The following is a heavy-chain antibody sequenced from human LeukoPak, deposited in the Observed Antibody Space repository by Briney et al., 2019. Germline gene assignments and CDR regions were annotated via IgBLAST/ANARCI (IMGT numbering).Heavy chain of an antibody. J-gene: IGHJ4*02. Sequence: GASVKHSCKASGYTFTSHYMHWVREAPGQGLEWVGIINPNGGSTSYAQKFQGRVTMTRDMSTSTVYMELSSLRSEDTAVYYCARDGGSYYIEDYWGQGTLVTVSS. CDR1: GYTFTSHY. V-gene: IGHV1-46*01. D-gene: IGHD1-26*01. CDR2: INPNGGST. CDR3: ARDGGSYYIEDY.